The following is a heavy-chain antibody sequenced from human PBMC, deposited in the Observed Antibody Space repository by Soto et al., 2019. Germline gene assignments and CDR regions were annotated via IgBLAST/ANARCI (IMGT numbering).Heavy chain of an antibody. V-gene: IGHV3-7*01. CDR1: GFTFSDYW. CDR2: MNPDGSQE. Sequence: GGSLRLSCVASGFTFSDYWMSWVRLTPGKGPEWVAHMNPDGSQESYVDSVKGRFTMSRDNAQNSLFLHMSSLRPEDTAIYYCGSFYNWGPGTLVTVS. CDR3: GSFYN. J-gene: IGHJ4*02.